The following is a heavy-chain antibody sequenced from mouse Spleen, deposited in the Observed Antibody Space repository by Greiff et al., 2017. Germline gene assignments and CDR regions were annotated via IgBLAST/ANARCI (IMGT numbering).Heavy chain of an antibody. CDR3: ARDLAASFAY. J-gene: IGHJ3*01. Sequence: EVMLVESGGGLVQPGGSLKLSCAASGFTFSSYGMSWVRQTPDKRLELVATINSNGGSTYYPDSVKGRFTISRDNAKNTLYLQMSSLKSEDTAMYYCARDLAASFAYWGQGTLVTVSA. V-gene: IGHV5-6-3*01. CDR2: INSNGGST. CDR1: GFTFSSYG.